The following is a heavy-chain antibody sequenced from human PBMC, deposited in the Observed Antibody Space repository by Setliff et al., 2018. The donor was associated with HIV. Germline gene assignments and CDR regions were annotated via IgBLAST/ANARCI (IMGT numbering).Heavy chain of an antibody. Sequence: GGSLRLSCAASGFTFSIYTMNWVRQAPGKGLEWVSSLSGDSNHIYYADSGQGRFTISRDNAKNSVYLQMNSLRADDTAVYYCTKKGPKGQWLVDLYFDSGGQGTLVTVSS. D-gene: IGHD6-19*01. CDR1: GFTFSIYT. J-gene: IGHJ4*02. CDR3: TKKGPKGQWLVDLYFDS. CDR2: LSGDSNHI. V-gene: IGHV3-21*04.